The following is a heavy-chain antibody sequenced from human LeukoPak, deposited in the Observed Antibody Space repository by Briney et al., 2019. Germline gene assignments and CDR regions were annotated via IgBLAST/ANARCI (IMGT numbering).Heavy chain of an antibody. Sequence: SETLSLTCTVSGGSISSYYWSWIRQPPGKGLEWMGYIYYSGSTNYNPSLGSRVTISVDTSKNQFSLKLSSVTAADTAVYYCARVAGAGEYYFDYWGQGTLVTVSS. CDR2: IYYSGST. D-gene: IGHD2/OR15-2a*01. CDR1: GGSISSYY. V-gene: IGHV4-59*01. J-gene: IGHJ4*02. CDR3: ARVAGAGEYYFDY.